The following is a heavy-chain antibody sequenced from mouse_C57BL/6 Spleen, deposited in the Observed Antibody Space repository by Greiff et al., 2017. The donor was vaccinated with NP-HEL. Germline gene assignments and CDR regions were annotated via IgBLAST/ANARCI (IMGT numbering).Heavy chain of an antibody. J-gene: IGHJ3*01. D-gene: IGHD2-4*01. Sequence: QVQLKESGAELMKPGASVKLSCKATGYTFTGYWIEWVKQRPGHGLEWIGEILPGSGSTNYNEQFKGKATFTADTSSNTAYMQLSSLTTEDSAIYYCARPVYYDDDDASWFAYWGQGTLVTVSA. CDR3: ARPVYYDDDDASWFAY. CDR2: ILPGSGST. CDR1: GYTFTGYW. V-gene: IGHV1-9*01.